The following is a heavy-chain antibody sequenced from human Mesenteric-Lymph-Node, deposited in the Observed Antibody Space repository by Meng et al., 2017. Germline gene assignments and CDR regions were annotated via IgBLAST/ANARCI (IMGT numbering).Heavy chain of an antibody. J-gene: IGHJ4*02. CDR3: ARSLGDYLLFDY. CDR2: ISSSGSTI. D-gene: IGHD4-17*01. V-gene: IGHV3-11*01. Sequence: QVELGESGGGVVKPGGSLGLSCAVSGFTFSDYYKGWIRQAAGKGLEWVSYISSSGSTIYYADSVKGRFTISRDNAKNSLYLQMNSLRAEDTAVYYCARSLGDYLLFDYWGQGTLVTVSS. CDR1: GFTFSDYY.